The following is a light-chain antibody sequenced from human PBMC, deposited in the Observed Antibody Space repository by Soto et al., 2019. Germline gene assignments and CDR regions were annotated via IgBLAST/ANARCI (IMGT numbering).Light chain of an antibody. V-gene: IGKV1-5*01. CDR1: QSVNSW. CDR3: QQYNSYST. Sequence: DIQMTQVPSTLSAFVGDRVTITCRGSQSVNSWLAWYQQRPGKAPKLLIYDASTLESGVPSRFSGSGSGTEFTLTISSPQPDDFATYYCQQYNSYSTFGQGTRLEI. J-gene: IGKJ5*01. CDR2: DAS.